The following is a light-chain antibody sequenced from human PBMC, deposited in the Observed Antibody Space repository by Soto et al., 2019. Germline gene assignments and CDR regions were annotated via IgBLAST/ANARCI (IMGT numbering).Light chain of an antibody. Sequence: EIVLTQSPGTLSLSPGERATLSCRASQSVKSTSLVWYQQKPGQAPRLLIYGASTRATGFPARFSGSGSGTEFTLTISSLQSEDFAVYSCQQYNDWPLTFGQGTRLEIK. J-gene: IGKJ5*01. CDR1: QSVKSTS. CDR3: QQYNDWPLT. V-gene: IGKV3D-15*01. CDR2: GAS.